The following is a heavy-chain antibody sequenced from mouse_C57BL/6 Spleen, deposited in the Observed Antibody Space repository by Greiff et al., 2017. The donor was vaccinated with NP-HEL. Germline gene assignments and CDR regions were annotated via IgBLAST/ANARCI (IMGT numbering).Heavy chain of an antibody. D-gene: IGHD1-1*01. CDR3: ARSVVARGYAMDY. CDR1: GYTFTRYW. CDR2: IDPSDRYT. J-gene: IGHJ4*01. Sequence: QVQLQQPGAELVKPGASVKLSCKASGYTFTRYWMPWVKQRPGQGLEWIGEIDPSDRYTNYNQKFKGKATLTVDTSSSTAYMQLSSLTSEDSAVYYCARSVVARGYAMDYWGQGTSVTVSS. V-gene: IGHV1-50*01.